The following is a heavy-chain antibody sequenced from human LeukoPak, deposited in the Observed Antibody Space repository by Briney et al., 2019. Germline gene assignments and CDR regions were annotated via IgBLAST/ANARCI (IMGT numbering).Heavy chain of an antibody. V-gene: IGHV4-4*07. CDR1: GGSISIYY. J-gene: IGHJ4*02. D-gene: IGHD5-24*01. CDR2: IYTSGST. Sequence: SETLSLTCTVSGGSISIYYWSWIRHPAGEGLEWIGRIYTSGSTTYNPPLKSRGTMSVDTSKNQVALKGSSVTAADTAVYYSAGPVEMANPHWGQGTLVTVSS. CDR3: AGPVEMANPH.